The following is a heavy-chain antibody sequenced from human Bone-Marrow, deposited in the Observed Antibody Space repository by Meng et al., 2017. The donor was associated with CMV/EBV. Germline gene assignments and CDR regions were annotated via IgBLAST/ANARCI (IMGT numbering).Heavy chain of an antibody. CDR3: ARYHYFDNSGILKVQLDF. D-gene: IGHD3-22*01. CDR2: INPNSGGT. Sequence: ASVKVSCKASGYTFTGYYMHWVRQAPGQGLEWMGWINPNSGGTNYAQKFQGRVTMTRDTSISTAYMELSRLRSDDTAVYYCARYHYFDNSGILKVQLDFWGQGTLVTVSS. V-gene: IGHV1-2*02. J-gene: IGHJ4*02. CDR1: GYTFTGYY.